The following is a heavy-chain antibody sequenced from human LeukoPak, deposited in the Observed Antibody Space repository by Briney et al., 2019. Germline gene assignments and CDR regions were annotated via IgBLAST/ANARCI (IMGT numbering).Heavy chain of an antibody. Sequence: GGSLRLSCAASGFTFSSYGMHWVRQAPGKGLEWVAVISYDGSNKYYADSVKGRFTISRDNSKNTLYLQMSSLRAEDTAVYYCVNQISGWVYWGHGTLVTVSS. CDR1: GFTFSSYG. CDR2: ISYDGSNK. D-gene: IGHD6-19*01. V-gene: IGHV3-30*18. CDR3: VNQISGWVY. J-gene: IGHJ4*01.